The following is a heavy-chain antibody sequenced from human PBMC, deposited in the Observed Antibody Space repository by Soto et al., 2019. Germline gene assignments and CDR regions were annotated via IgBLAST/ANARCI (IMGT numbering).Heavy chain of an antibody. D-gene: IGHD2-15*01. Sequence: GVSLRLSCSASGFTFSSYDMNWVRQAPGKGLEWVSYISRSVSTIYYADSVKGRFTISRDNAKNSLYLQMNGLRAEDTAGYYWARGSQKGYYYGMDCWGKGTKVTV. J-gene: IGHJ6*04. CDR1: GFTFSSYD. CDR3: ARGSQKGYYYGMDC. V-gene: IGHV3-48*03. CDR2: ISRSVSTI.